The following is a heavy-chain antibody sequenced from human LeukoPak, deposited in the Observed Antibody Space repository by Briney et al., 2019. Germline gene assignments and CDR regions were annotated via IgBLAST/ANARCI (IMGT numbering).Heavy chain of an antibody. CDR2: ISGSGGST. J-gene: IGHJ6*03. CDR1: GFTFSSYA. Sequence: GGSLRLSGAASGFTFSSYARSWVRQAQGKGLEWVSAISGSGGSTYYADSVKGRFTISRDNSKNTLYLQMNSLRAEDTAVYYCAKVGLRLNPELPYYYYYIDVWGKGTTVTVSS. V-gene: IGHV3-23*01. D-gene: IGHD5-12*01. CDR3: AKVGLRLNPELPYYYYYIDV.